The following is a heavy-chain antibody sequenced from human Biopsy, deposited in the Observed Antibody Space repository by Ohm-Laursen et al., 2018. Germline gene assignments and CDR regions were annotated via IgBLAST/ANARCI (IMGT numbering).Heavy chain of an antibody. CDR3: ATKLTGYFHH. CDR1: GGTSSNYG. J-gene: IGHJ1*01. V-gene: IGHV1-69*06. Sequence: GASVKVSCKAPGGTSSNYGVNWVRQAPGQGLEWLGGNIPTLGTGNYAQKFQDRVTVAADTSTSTATMELRSLRSDDTAVYYCATKLTGYFHHWGQGTLVIVSS. D-gene: IGHD3-9*01. CDR2: NIPTLGTG.